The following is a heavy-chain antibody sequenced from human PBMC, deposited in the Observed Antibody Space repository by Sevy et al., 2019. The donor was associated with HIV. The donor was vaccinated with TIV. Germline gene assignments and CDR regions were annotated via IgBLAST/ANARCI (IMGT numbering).Heavy chain of an antibody. CDR2: IKQDGSEK. CDR1: GFTFSSYW. V-gene: IGHV3-7*03. Sequence: GGSLRLSCSASGFTFSSYWMSWIRQAPGKGLEWVANIKQDGSEKYYVDSVKGRFTISRDNAKNSLYLQMNSLRAEDTAVYYCAIGGYSYFDYWGQRTLVTVSS. J-gene: IGHJ4*02. D-gene: IGHD5-12*01. CDR3: AIGGYSYFDY.